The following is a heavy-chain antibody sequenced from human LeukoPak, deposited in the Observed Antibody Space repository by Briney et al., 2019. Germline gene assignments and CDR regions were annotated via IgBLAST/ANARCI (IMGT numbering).Heavy chain of an antibody. Sequence: SVKVSCKASGGTFSSYAISWVRQAPGQGLEWMGGIIPIFYTANYAQKFQGRVTITADESTSTAYMELSSLRSEDTAVYYCARLTLDYYDSSGYYYSDYWGQGTLVTVSS. D-gene: IGHD3-22*01. CDR2: IIPIFYTA. CDR1: GGTFSSYA. J-gene: IGHJ4*02. V-gene: IGHV1-69*13. CDR3: ARLTLDYYDSSGYYYSDY.